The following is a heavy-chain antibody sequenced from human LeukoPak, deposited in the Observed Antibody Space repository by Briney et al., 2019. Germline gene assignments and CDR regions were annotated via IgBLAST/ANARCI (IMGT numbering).Heavy chain of an antibody. D-gene: IGHD3-10*01. CDR1: GFTFSSYG. CDR2: IHYDGTNE. V-gene: IGHV3-30*02. Sequence: GGALRLSCAASGFTFSSYGMHWVRQAPGKGLEWVAFIHYDGTNEYYADSVKGRFTISRDNFKNTLSLQMNGLRVEDTALYYCVNSGFDPWGQGTLVTVSS. J-gene: IGHJ5*02. CDR3: VNSGFDP.